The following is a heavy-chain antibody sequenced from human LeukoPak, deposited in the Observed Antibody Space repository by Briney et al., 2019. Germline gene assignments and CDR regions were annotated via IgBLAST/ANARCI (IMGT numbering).Heavy chain of an antibody. CDR3: ARGERPGLDY. CDR1: GGSISGYY. J-gene: IGHJ4*02. D-gene: IGHD1-14*01. CDR2: IYYSGHT. V-gene: IGHV4-59*01. Sequence: KPSETLSLTCTVSGGSISGYYWSWIRQPPGKGLEWVGYIYYSGHTNYNPSLKSRVTISVDTSKNQFSLRLISVTAADTAVYYCARGERPGLDYWGQGTLVAVSS.